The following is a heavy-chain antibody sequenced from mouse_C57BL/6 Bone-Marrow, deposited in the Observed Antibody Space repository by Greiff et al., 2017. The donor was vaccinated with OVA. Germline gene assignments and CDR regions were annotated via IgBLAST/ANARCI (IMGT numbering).Heavy chain of an antibody. CDR3: ARWDDYDRDAMDY. V-gene: IGHV1-42*01. CDR2: INPSTGGT. Sequence: EVQLQQSGPELVKPGASVKISCKASGYSFTGYYMNWVKQSPEKSLEWIGEINPSTGGTTYNQKFKAKATLTVDKSSSTAYMQLKSLTSEYSAVYYCARWDDYDRDAMDYWAQGTSVTVSS. J-gene: IGHJ4*01. CDR1: GYSFTGYY. D-gene: IGHD2-4*01.